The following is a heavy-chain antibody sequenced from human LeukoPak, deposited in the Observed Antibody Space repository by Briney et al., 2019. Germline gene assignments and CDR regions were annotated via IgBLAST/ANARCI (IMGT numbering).Heavy chain of an antibody. CDR2: ISYSGST. D-gene: IGHD3-22*01. CDR1: GGSISSSY. J-gene: IGHJ1*01. Sequence: PSETLSLTCTVSGGSISSSYWSWIRQPPGKGLEYIGYISYSGSTNYNPSLTSRVTISVDTSKNQFSLKLSSVTSADTAVYYCAREVPYYDSSGLTYFQHWGQGTLVTVSS. V-gene: IGHV4-59*01. CDR3: AREVPYYDSSGLTYFQH.